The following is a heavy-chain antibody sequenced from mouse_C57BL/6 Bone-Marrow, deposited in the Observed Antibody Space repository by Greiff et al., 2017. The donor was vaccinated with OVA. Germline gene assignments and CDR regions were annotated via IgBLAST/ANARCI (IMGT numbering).Heavy chain of an antibody. CDR2: INPNNGGT. D-gene: IGHD1-1*01. V-gene: IGHV1-18*01. CDR3: ATRSRNYYGSRNWYFDV. CDR1: GYTFTDYN. J-gene: IGHJ1*03. Sequence: EVQLQQSGPELVKPGASVKIPCKASGYTFTDYNMDWVKQSHGKSLEWIGDINPNNGGTIYNQKFKGKATLTVDKSSSTAYMELRSLTSEDTAVYYCATRSRNYYGSRNWYFDVWGTGTTVTVSS.